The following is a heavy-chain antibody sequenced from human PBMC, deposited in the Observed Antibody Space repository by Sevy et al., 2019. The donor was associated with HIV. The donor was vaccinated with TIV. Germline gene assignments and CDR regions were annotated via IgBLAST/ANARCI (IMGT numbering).Heavy chain of an antibody. CDR3: ARAYCSGGRCYSLAY. CDR1: GYAFSSYR. J-gene: IGHJ4*01. Sequence: ASVKVSCKISGYAFSSYRITWVRQAPGQGLECMGWISPHNGDTNYAQKLQGRVTMITDTSTTTAYMELRNLRSDDTAVYYCARAYCSGGRCYSLAYWGQGTLVTVSS. V-gene: IGHV1-18*01. CDR2: ISPHNGDT. D-gene: IGHD2-15*01.